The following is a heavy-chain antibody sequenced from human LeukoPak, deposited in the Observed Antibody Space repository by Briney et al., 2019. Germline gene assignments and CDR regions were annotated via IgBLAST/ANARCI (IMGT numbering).Heavy chain of an antibody. CDR3: AISSSWFHNTFDY. CDR2: IYYSGRT. J-gene: IGHJ4*02. V-gene: IGHV4-59*01. CDR1: GDSISNYY. Sequence: PSETLSLTCSVSGDSISNYYWSWIRQSPGKGLEWIGYIYYSGRTNYNPSLKSRVTISVDTSKNQFSLKLNSVTAADTAVYYCAISSSWFHNTFDYWGQGTLVTVSS. D-gene: IGHD6-13*01.